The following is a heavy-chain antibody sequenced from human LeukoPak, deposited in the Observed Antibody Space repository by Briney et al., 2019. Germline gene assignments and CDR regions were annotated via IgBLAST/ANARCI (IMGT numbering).Heavy chain of an antibody. CDR2: IYHSGST. V-gene: IGHV4-38-2*01. Sequence: SETLSLTCAVSGYSISSGYYWGWIRQPPGKGLEWIGSIYHSGSTYYNPSLKSRVTISVDTSKNQFSLKLSSVTAADTAVYYCVRLTPNDAFDIWGQGTMVTVSS. J-gene: IGHJ3*02. CDR1: GYSISSGYY. CDR3: VRLTPNDAFDI. D-gene: IGHD2-15*01.